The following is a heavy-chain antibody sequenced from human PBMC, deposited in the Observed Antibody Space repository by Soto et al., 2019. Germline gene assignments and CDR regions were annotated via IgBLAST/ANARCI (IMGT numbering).Heavy chain of an antibody. CDR2: ISGSSTST. Sequence: EVQLSGSGGGLVQPGGSLRLSCAASGFTFSSYAMSWVRQAPGKGLEWVSAISGSSTSTYYADSVKGRFTISRDNSKNTLYLQMNSLRAEDTAVYYCAKDTSSGFAMETYFDYWGQGTLVTVSS. CDR1: GFTFSSYA. D-gene: IGHD3-10*01. V-gene: IGHV3-23*01. J-gene: IGHJ4*02. CDR3: AKDTSSGFAMETYFDY.